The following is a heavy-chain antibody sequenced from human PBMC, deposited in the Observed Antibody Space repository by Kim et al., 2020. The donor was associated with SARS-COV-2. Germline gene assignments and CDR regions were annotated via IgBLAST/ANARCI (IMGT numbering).Heavy chain of an antibody. CDR1: GFTFSSYA. CDR2: IWYDGSNK. Sequence: GGSLRLSCAASGFTFSSYAMHWVRQAPGKGLEWVAVIWYDGSNKYYADSVKGRFTISRDNSKNTLYLQMNSLRAEDTAVYYCAKVSSSGWSHIDYWGQGTLVTVSS. V-gene: IGHV3-33*06. D-gene: IGHD6-19*01. J-gene: IGHJ4*02. CDR3: AKVSSSGWSHIDY.